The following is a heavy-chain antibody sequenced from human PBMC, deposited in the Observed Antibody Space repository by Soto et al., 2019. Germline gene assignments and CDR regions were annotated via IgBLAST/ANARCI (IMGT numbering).Heavy chain of an antibody. V-gene: IGHV1-69*06. Sequence: ASVKVSCKASGGTFSSYAISWVRQAPGQGLEWMGGIIPIFGTANYAQKFQGRVTITADKSTSTAYMELSSLRSEDTAVYYCARDKPSAGTPRPPYYYGMDVWGQGTTVTVSS. CDR2: IIPIFGTA. CDR1: GGTFSSYA. CDR3: ARDKPSAGTPRPPYYYGMDV. D-gene: IGHD6-19*01. J-gene: IGHJ6*02.